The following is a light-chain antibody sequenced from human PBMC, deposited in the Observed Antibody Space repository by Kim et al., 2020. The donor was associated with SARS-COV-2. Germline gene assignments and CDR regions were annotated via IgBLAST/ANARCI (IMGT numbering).Light chain of an antibody. J-gene: IGKJ4*01. CDR2: GAS. V-gene: IGKV3-20*01. CDR1: QSVTRSS. Sequence: LSPGERATLSGRASQSVTRSSLAWYQQKPGQTPRLLIYGASSRAPGSPDRVSGSGAGTDFSLTISRLEPEDFAVYYCQQYGSSPRFGGGTKVDIK. CDR3: QQYGSSPR.